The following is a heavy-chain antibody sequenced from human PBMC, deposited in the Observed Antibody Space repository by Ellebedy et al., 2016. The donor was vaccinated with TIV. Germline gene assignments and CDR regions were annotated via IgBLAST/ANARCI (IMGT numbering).Heavy chain of an antibody. Sequence: GESLKISCAASGFTFSDSYMTWIRQAPGKGLEWVSYISHSSTYTNYADSVKGRFTISRDNAKNSLYLQMNSLRAEDTAVYYCARDLHIVATDYWGQGTLVTVSS. D-gene: IGHD5-12*01. V-gene: IGHV3-11*06. CDR1: GFTFSDSY. CDR2: ISHSSTYT. CDR3: ARDLHIVATDY. J-gene: IGHJ4*02.